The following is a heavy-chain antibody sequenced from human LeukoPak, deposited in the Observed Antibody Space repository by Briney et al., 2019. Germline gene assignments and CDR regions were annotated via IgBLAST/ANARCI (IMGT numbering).Heavy chain of an antibody. V-gene: IGHV3-30*04. D-gene: IGHD6-19*01. CDR1: GFTFSSYV. CDR2: ISYDGSNE. CDR3: AKQGGSGWYGAPGYFDY. Sequence: GGSLRLPCAASGFTFSSYVMHWVRQAPGKGLEWVAIISYDGSNEYYADSVKGRFTISRDNSKNTLYLQMNSLRAEDMALYYCAKQGGSGWYGAPGYFDYWGQGTLVTVSS. J-gene: IGHJ4*02.